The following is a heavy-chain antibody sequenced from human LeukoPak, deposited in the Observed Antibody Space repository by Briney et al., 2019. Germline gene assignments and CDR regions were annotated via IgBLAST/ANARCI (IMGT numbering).Heavy chain of an antibody. D-gene: IGHD2-2*01. CDR1: GGSFSGYY. CDR3: ARGWDIVVVPAAKRSDWFDP. CDR2: INHSGST. J-gene: IGHJ5*02. V-gene: IGHV4-34*01. Sequence: SETLSLTCAVYGGSFSGYYWSWIRQPPGKGLEWIGEINHSGSTNYNPSLKSRVTISVDTSKNQFSLKLSSVTAADTAVYYSARGWDIVVVPAAKRSDWFDPWGQGTLVTVSS.